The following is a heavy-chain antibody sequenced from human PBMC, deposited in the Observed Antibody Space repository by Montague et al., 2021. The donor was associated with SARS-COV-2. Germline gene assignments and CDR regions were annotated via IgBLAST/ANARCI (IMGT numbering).Heavy chain of an antibody. CDR3: ARDSGGTVFARFNCCGLDV. CDR1: GGSINSSNYD. J-gene: IGHJ6*02. V-gene: IGHV4-39*07. D-gene: IGHD2-15*01. CDR2: NNDSVTT. Sequence: SETLSLTCSVSGGSINSSNYDWGWIPQRPGQGLEGNVSNNDSVTTNYNPSLKSRVTISVDTSKNQFSLKLSSVTAADTAVYYCARDSGGTVFARFNCCGLDVWGRGTMVTVSS.